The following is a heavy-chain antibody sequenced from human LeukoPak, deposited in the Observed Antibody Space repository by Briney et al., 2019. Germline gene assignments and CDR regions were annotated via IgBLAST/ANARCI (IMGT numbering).Heavy chain of an antibody. CDR1: GGSISSYY. D-gene: IGHD3-10*01. Sequence: SETLSLTCTVSGGSISSYYRSWIRQPPGKGLEWIGYIYYSGSTNYNPSLKSRVTISVDTSKNQFSLKLSSVTAADTAVYYCPRGFGYGSYYYSYYMDVWGKGTTVTVSS. V-gene: IGHV4-59*01. J-gene: IGHJ6*03. CDR2: IYYSGST. CDR3: PRGFGYGSYYYSYYMDV.